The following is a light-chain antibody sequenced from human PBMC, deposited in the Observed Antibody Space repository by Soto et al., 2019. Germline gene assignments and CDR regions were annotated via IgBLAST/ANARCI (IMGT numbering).Light chain of an antibody. J-gene: IGKJ4*01. CDR1: EGISSY. CDR2: TAS. V-gene: IGKV1-9*01. Sequence: IQLTQSPSSLSASVGDRVAITCQASEGISSYLAWYQEKPGKVPKLLIDTASTLQNGVPSRFSGSGSGTDFTLTISSLQPEDFATYYCLQLKRYPLTFGGGTRVEIK. CDR3: LQLKRYPLT.